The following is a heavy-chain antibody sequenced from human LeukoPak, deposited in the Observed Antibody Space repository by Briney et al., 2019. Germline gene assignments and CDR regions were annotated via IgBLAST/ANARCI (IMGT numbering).Heavy chain of an antibody. CDR1: GGSISSSSYY. CDR2: IYTSGST. V-gene: IGHV4-39*07. J-gene: IGHJ6*03. Sequence: SETLSLTCTVSGGSISSSSYYWGWIRQPPGKGLEWIGSIYTSGSTNYNPSLKSRVTMSVDTSKNQFSQKLSSVTAADTAVYYCATHKRDDSSGYYRDYYYYYMDVWGKGTTVTISS. CDR3: ATHKRDDSSGYYRDYYYYYMDV. D-gene: IGHD3-22*01.